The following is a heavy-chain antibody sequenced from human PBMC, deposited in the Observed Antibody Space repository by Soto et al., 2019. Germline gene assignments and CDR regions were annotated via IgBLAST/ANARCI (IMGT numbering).Heavy chain of an antibody. J-gene: IGHJ4*02. CDR2: ITNSGDST. CDR3: AKGPTDGY. Sequence: EVQLLESAGGLVQPGGSLRLSCAASGFTFGRYVMNWVRQAPGKGLEWVSTITNSGDSTYYAGSVRGRFTLSRDNSKNLLYLQMNSLRAEDTAVYYCAKGPTDGYWGQGTLVTVSS. CDR1: GFTFGRYV. V-gene: IGHV3-23*01.